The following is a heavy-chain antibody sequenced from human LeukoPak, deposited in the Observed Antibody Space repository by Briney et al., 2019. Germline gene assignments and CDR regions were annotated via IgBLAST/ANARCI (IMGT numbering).Heavy chain of an antibody. CDR1: GGSFSGYY. V-gene: IGHV4-34*01. J-gene: IGHJ5*02. D-gene: IGHD3-3*01. Sequence: SETLSLTCAVYGGSFSGYYWSWIRQPPGKGLEWIGEINHSGSTNYNPSLKSRVTISVDTSKNQFSLKLSSVTAADTAVYYCARSYFWSGYSLSWGQGTLVTVSS. CDR3: ARSYFWSGYSLS. CDR2: INHSGST.